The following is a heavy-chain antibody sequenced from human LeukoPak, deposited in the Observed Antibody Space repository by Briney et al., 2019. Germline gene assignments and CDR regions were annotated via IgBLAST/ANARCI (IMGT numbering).Heavy chain of an antibody. D-gene: IGHD2-2*01. V-gene: IGHV3-48*03. CDR1: GFTFSSYE. J-gene: IGHJ6*02. CDR2: ISSSGSTI. CDR3: AREGYCSSTSCYGGYYYGMDV. Sequence: PGGSLRLSCAASGFTFSSYEMNWVRQAPGKGLEWVSYISSSGSTIYYADSVKGRFTISRDNAKNSLYLQMNSLRAEDTAVYYCAREGYCSSTSCYGGYYYGMDVWGQGTTVTVSS.